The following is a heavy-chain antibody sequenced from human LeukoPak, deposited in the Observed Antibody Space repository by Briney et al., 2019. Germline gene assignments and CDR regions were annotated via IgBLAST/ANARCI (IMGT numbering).Heavy chain of an antibody. CDR3: ARGGSSDVTLGDYFDY. Sequence: SVKVSCKASGSTFSSYAISWVRQAPGQGLEWMGRIIPIFGTANYAQKFQGRVTITTDESTSTAYMELSSLRSEDTAVYYCARGGSSDVTLGDYFDYWGQGTLVTVSS. D-gene: IGHD2-15*01. CDR2: IIPIFGTA. CDR1: GSTFSSYA. V-gene: IGHV1-69*05. J-gene: IGHJ4*02.